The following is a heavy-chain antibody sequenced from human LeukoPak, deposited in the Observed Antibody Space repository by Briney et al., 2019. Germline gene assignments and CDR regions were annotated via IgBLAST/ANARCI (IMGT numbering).Heavy chain of an antibody. CDR1: GSTFSNYA. CDR3: GFPGVTGEVY. D-gene: IGHD3-3*01. CDR2: ISSDGSNK. V-gene: IGHV3-30-3*01. Sequence: PGGSLRLSCAASGSTFSNYAMHWVRQAPGKGLEWVAVISSDGSNKYYADSVKGRFTISRDNSKNTLYLQMNSLRDEDTAVYYCGFPGVTGEVYWGQGTLVTVSS. J-gene: IGHJ4*02.